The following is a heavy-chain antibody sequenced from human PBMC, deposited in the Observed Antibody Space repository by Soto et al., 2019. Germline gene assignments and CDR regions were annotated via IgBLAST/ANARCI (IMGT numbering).Heavy chain of an antibody. CDR3: VRWLQWADYSYGMDV. D-gene: IGHD5-12*01. V-gene: IGHV3-48*01. CDR1: GFTFSSYS. J-gene: IGHJ6*02. CDR2: ISSSSSTI. Sequence: EVQLVESGGGLVQPGGSLRLSCAVSGFTFSSYSMNWVRQAPGKGLEWVSYISSSSSTIYYADSVKGRFTISRDNAKNSLYLQMNSLRAEDTAVYYCVRWLQWADYSYGMDVWGQGTTVTVSS.